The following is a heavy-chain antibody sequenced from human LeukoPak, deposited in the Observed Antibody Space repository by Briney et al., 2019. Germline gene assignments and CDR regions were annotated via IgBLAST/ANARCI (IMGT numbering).Heavy chain of an antibody. J-gene: IGHJ2*01. Sequence: GGSLRLSCAASGFTFSSYGMHWVRQAPGKGLEWVAVISYDGSNKYYADSVKGRFTISRDNSKNTLYVQMNSLRAEDTAVYYCAKDISSGWYFQSGYFDLWGRGTLVTVSS. CDR3: AKDISSGWYFQSGYFDL. CDR1: GFTFSSYG. CDR2: ISYDGSNK. V-gene: IGHV3-30*18. D-gene: IGHD6-19*01.